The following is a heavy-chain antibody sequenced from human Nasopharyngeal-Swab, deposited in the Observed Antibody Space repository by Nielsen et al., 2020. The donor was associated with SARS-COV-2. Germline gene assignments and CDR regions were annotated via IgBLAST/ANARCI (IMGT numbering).Heavy chain of an antibody. CDR1: GFTFSSYA. D-gene: IGHD3-16*01. J-gene: IGHJ2*01. V-gene: IGHV3-30*04. CDR3: GRGGSDL. Sequence: GGSLRLSFAASGFTFSSYAKPWVRQAPGKGLEWVAVISYDGSNKYYAASVKGRFTISRDNSKNTLYLQMNSLRAEDTAAYYCGRGGSDLWGRGTLVTVSS. CDR2: ISYDGSNK.